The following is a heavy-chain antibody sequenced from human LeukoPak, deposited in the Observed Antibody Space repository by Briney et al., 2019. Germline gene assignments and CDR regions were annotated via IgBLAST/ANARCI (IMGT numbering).Heavy chain of an antibody. V-gene: IGHV3-30-3*01. CDR1: RFTLSSYA. CDR2: ISYEGSNK. Sequence: PGGSLRLSCAASRFTLSSYAMHWVRPAPGKGLEGVAVISYEGSNKYYADSVKGRFTISRDNSKNTLDLQMNRLRAESTPVYYCVRDEVVSGWSFDYWGQGTLVTVS. J-gene: IGHJ4*02. D-gene: IGHD6-19*01. CDR3: VRDEVVSGWSFDY.